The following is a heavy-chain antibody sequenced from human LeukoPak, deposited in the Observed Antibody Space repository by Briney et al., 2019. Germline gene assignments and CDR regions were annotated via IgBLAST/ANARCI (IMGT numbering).Heavy chain of an antibody. CDR2: IHHSGST. CDR3: ARLAFGAPNWFDP. V-gene: IGHV4-38-2*02. D-gene: IGHD3-3*01. J-gene: IGHJ5*02. Sequence: SETLSLTCTVSGYSISSGYYWGWIRQPPGKGLEWIGSIHHSGSTYYNPSLKSGFPISVHTSNNQFSLKLSSVPAADTAVYYCARLAFGAPNWFDPWGQGNLVTVSS. CDR1: GYSISSGYY.